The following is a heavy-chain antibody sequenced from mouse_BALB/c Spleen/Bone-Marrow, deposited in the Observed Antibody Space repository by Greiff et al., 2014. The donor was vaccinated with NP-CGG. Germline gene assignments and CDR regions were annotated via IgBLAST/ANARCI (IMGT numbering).Heavy chain of an antibody. V-gene: IGHV7-3*02. CDR1: GFTFTDYF. D-gene: IGHD5-1*01. Sequence: EVQLVESGGGLVQPGGSLRPSCTTSGFTFTDYFMTWVRQPPGKALEWLGFIRNKANGYTTEYNPSVKGRFTISRDTSQGILYLQMNTLRAEDSAIYFCARDYSGYFDFWGQGTTLTVSS. J-gene: IGHJ2*01. CDR2: IRNKANGYTT. CDR3: ARDYSGYFDF.